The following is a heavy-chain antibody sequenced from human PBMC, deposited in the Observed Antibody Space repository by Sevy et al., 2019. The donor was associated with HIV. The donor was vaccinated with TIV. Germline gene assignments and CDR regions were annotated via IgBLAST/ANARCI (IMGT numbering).Heavy chain of an antibody. CDR2: INTGTGDT. CDR1: GDPRNVYK. CDR3: ARNEDI. V-gene: IGHV1-3*04. J-gene: IGHJ3*02. Sequence: ASVKVSCKASGDPRNVYKIHWVRQAPGQSLEWMGWINTGTGDTRFSQNFQGRVALTKDTSASTAYMELSSLRSEDTAIYYCARNEDIWGQGTMVTVSS.